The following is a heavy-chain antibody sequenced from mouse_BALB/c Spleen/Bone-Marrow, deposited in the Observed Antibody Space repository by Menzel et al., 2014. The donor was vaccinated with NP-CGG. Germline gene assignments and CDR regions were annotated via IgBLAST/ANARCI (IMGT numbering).Heavy chain of an antibody. CDR2: ILPGSGIT. Sequence: VQVVESGAELMKPRASVKISCKATGYTFNSYWIEWVKQRPGHGLEWIGEILPGSGITNYNEKFKVKATFNADTSSNTAYMQLSSLTSEDSAVYYCARSPYWGQGTLVTVS. J-gene: IGHJ3*01. V-gene: IGHV1-9*01. CDR1: GYTFNSYW. CDR3: ARSPY.